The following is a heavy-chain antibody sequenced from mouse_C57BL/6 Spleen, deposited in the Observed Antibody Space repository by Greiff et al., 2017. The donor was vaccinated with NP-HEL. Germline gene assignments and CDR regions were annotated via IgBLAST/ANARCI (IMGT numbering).Heavy chain of an antibody. V-gene: IGHV5-17*01. J-gene: IGHJ4*01. CDR2: ISSGSSTI. CDR1: GFTFSDYG. Sequence: EVQLQESGGGLVKPGGSLKLSCAASGFTFSDYGMHWVRQAPEKGLEWVAYISSGSSTIYYADTVKGRFTISRDNAKNTLFLQMTSLRFEDTAMYYCARKWLRDAMDYWGQGTSVTVSS. CDR3: ARKWLRDAMDY. D-gene: IGHD2-2*01.